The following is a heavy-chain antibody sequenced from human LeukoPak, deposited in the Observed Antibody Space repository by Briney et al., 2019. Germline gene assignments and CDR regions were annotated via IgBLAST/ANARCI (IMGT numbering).Heavy chain of an antibody. CDR1: GGTFSSYA. CDR2: MNPNSGNT. CDR3: ARGGQYSSSRYYYYYYYMDV. J-gene: IGHJ6*03. V-gene: IGHV1-8*02. Sequence: ASVKVSCKASGGTFSSYAISWVRQAPGQGLEWMGWMNPNSGNTGYAQKFQGRVTMTRNTSISTAYMELSSLRSEDTAVYYCARGGQYSSSRYYYYYYYMDVWGKGTTVTVSS. D-gene: IGHD6-6*01.